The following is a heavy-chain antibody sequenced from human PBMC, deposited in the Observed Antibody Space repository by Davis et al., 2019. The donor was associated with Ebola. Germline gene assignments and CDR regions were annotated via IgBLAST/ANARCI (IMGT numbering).Heavy chain of an antibody. CDR2: IYHSGST. CDR1: GGSISSSNW. D-gene: IGHD4-17*01. J-gene: IGHJ6*02. Sequence: PGGSLRLSCAVSGGSISSSNWWSWIRQPPGKGLEWIGEIYHSGSTNYNPSLKSRVTISVDTSKNQFSLKLSSVTAADTAVYYCASLSDGYYGDYDSYYYGMDVWGQGTTVTVSS. V-gene: IGHV4-4*02. CDR3: ASLSDGYYGDYDSYYYGMDV.